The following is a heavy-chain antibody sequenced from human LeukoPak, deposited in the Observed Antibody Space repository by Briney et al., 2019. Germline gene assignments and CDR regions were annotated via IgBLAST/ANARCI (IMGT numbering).Heavy chain of an antibody. Sequence: GGSLRLSCAASGFTFSSYAMSWVRQAPGKGLEWVSAISGSGGSTYYADSVKGRFTISRDNAKNSLYLQMNSLRAEDTAVYYCARGGGYNFDYWGQGTLVTVSS. J-gene: IGHJ4*02. CDR1: GFTFSSYA. CDR2: ISGSGGST. D-gene: IGHD5-18*01. CDR3: ARGGGYNFDY. V-gene: IGHV3-23*01.